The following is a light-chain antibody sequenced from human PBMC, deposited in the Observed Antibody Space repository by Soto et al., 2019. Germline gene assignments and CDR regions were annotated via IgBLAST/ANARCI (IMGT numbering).Light chain of an antibody. J-gene: IGKJ1*01. Sequence: DIQMTQSPSSLSASVGERVTITCRASQSISSYLNWYQQKPGKAPKPXIYAASSLQSGVRSRFSGSGSGTDFTLTISSLQAEDFATYYCQQSYSNPRTFGQGTKVDIK. V-gene: IGKV1-39*01. CDR2: AAS. CDR3: QQSYSNPRT. CDR1: QSISSY.